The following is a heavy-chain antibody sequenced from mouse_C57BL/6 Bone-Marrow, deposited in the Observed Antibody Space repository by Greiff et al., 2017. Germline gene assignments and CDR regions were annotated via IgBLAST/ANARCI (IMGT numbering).Heavy chain of an antibody. CDR1: GYTFTSYW. V-gene: IGHV1-55*01. CDR2: IYPGSGST. Sequence: VQLQQSGAELVKPGASVKMSCKASGYTFTSYWITWVKQRPGQGREWIGDIYPGSGSTNYNEKFKSKATLTVDNSSSTAYMQLSSLTSEDSAVYYCARGTEDYWCQGTTLTVSS. J-gene: IGHJ2*01. CDR3: ARGTEDY.